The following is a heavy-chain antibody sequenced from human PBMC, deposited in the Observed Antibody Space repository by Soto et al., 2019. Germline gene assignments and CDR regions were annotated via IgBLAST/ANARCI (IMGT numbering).Heavy chain of an antibody. CDR2: IYNSGST. V-gene: IGHV4-59*08. CDR1: GDSINSDC. D-gene: IGHD3-3*01. Sequence: SETLSLTCTVSGDSINSDCWSWVRQPPGKGLEWIGYIYNSGSTNYNPSLKSRVTMSLDPSKNQFSLKLSSVTAADMALYYCARYLRNGLYYMDVWGEGTTVTVSS. J-gene: IGHJ6*03. CDR3: ARYLRNGLYYMDV.